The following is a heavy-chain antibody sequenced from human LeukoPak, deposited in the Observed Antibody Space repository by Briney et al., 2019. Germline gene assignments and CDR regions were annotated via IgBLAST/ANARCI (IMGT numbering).Heavy chain of an antibody. CDR1: GFTFSSYA. V-gene: IGHV3-21*01. Sequence: GGSLRLSCAASGFTFSSYAMSWVRQAPGKGLEWVSFISSSSSYIYYADSVKGRFTISRDNAKNSLYLQMNSLRAEDTAVYYCARGTMFPYYFDYWGQGTLVTVSS. D-gene: IGHD3-10*02. CDR2: ISSSSSYI. J-gene: IGHJ4*02. CDR3: ARGTMFPYYFDY.